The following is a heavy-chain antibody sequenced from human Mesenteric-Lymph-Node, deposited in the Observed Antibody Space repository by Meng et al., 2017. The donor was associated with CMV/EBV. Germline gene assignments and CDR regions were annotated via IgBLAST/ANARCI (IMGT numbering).Heavy chain of an antibody. J-gene: IGHJ4*02. V-gene: IGHV4-59*01. Sequence: GSLRLSCTVSSGSINSDYWSWIRQPPGKGLEWIGFVHYSGSPTYNPSLRSRVTISVDTSKNQFSLKLSSVTAADTAEYYCARRVGYYYDGSGYSPTYYFDYWGQGTLVTVSS. CDR1: SGSINSDY. CDR2: VHYSGSP. CDR3: ARRVGYYYDGSGYSPTYYFDY. D-gene: IGHD3-22*01.